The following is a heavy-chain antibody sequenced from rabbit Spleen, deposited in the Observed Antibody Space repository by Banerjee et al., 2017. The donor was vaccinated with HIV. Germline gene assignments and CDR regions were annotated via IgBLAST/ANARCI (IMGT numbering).Heavy chain of an antibody. Sequence: QSLEESGGDLVKPGASLTLTCTASGFSFSTSYWICWVRQAPGKGLEWIACIYAGSSGSTYYASWAKGRFTISKTSSTTVTLQMTSLTAADTATYFCARDLDGVIGWNFGWWGPGTLVTVS. CDR1: GFSFSTSYW. V-gene: IGHV1S40*01. CDR2: IYAGSSGST. D-gene: IGHD4-1*01. J-gene: IGHJ4*01. CDR3: ARDLDGVIGWNFGW.